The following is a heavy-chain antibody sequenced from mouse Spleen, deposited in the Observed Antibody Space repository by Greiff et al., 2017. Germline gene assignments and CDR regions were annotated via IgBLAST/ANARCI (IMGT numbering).Heavy chain of an antibody. J-gene: IGHJ4*01. V-gene: IGHV1-69*01. D-gene: IGHD1-1*01. Sequence: QVQLQQPGAELVMPGASVKLSCKASGYTFTSYWMHWVKQRPGQGLEWIGEIDPSDSYTNYNQKFKGKATLTVDKSSSTAYMQLSSLTSEDSAVYYCARRSHYYDGSYAYAMDYWGQGTSVTVSS. CDR2: IDPSDSYT. CDR1: GYTFTSYW. CDR3: ARRSHYYDGSYAYAMDY.